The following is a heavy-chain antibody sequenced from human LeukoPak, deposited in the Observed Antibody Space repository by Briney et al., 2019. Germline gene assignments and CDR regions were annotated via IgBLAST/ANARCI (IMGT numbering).Heavy chain of an antibody. D-gene: IGHD3-3*01. CDR3: ARDRRDRYYDFWSGYSRGGYFDY. V-gene: IGHV1-18*01. J-gene: IGHJ4*02. CDR1: GYTFTSYG. Sequence: ASVNVSCKASGYTFTSYGISWVRQAPGQGLEWMGWISAYNSNTNYAQKLQGRVTMTTDTSTSTAYMELRSLRSDDTAVYYCARDRRDRYYDFWSGYSRGGYFDYWGQGTLVTVSS. CDR2: ISAYNSNT.